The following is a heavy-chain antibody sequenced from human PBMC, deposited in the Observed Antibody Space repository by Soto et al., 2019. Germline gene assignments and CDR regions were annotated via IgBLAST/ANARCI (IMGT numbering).Heavy chain of an antibody. CDR2: MFSRGSD. CDR3: ATLHPSSVAAVEIAFDF. V-gene: IGHV4-59*01. J-gene: IGHJ4*02. D-gene: IGHD3-22*01. Sequence: SEILSLTGTVSGNSTGSYHWSWVAKSPGKGLEWMGFMFSRGSDNYNPSLKSRVTISVDTSKSQFSVKLTSVTDADTAIYYCATLHPSSVAAVEIAFDFWGKGTLVTVSS. CDR1: GNSTGSYH.